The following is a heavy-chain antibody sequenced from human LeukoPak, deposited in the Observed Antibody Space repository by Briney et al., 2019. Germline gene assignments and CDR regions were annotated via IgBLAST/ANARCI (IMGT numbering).Heavy chain of an antibody. Sequence: SETLSLTCSVSGASINNYYWNWIRQPPGKGLEWIGHVYYTGSTNHNPSLKSRLTLSLDTSRNQLSLRLSSVTAADTAVYYCARYSDHGLDVWGQGATVTVSS. V-gene: IGHV4-59*12. J-gene: IGHJ6*02. CDR2: VYYTGST. CDR1: GASINNYY. CDR3: ARYSDHGLDV.